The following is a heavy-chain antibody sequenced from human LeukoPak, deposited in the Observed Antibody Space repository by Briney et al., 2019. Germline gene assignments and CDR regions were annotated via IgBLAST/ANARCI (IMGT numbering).Heavy chain of an antibody. J-gene: IGHJ4*02. CDR1: GGSFSGYY. Sequence: SETLSLTCAVYGGSFSGYYWSWIRQPPGKGLEWIGRFYNSGRTNFNPSLKSRVTISADTSKNQFSLKLRSVTAADTAVYYCARDRAVAGTWDYWGQGTLVTVSS. D-gene: IGHD6-19*01. V-gene: IGHV4-34*01. CDR3: ARDRAVAGTWDY. CDR2: FYNSGRT.